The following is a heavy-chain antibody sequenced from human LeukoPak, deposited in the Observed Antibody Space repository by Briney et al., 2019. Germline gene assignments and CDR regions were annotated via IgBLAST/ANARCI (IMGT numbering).Heavy chain of an antibody. CDR3: ARSLTIFGVVIPSFDY. CDR1: GFSFSSYT. Sequence: GGSLRLSCAASGFSFSSYTMNWVRQAPEKGLEWVSSISSSSGYIYYTDSVKGRFTISRDNAKNSLYLQMNSLRAEDTAVYYCARSLTIFGVVIPSFDYWGQGTLVTISS. CDR2: ISSSSGYI. D-gene: IGHD3-3*01. V-gene: IGHV3-21*01. J-gene: IGHJ4*02.